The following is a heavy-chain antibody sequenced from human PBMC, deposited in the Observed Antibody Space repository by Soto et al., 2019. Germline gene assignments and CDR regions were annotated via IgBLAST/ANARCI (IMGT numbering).Heavy chain of an antibody. D-gene: IGHD1-1*01. Sequence: GGSLRLSCAASGFTFSSYAMSWVRQAPGKGLEWVSAISGSGGSTYYADSVKGRFTISRDNSKNTLYLQMNSLRAEDTAVYYCAKVVTGTVYYYYYMDVWGKGTTVTVSS. CDR1: GFTFSSYA. CDR2: ISGSGGST. V-gene: IGHV3-23*01. J-gene: IGHJ6*03. CDR3: AKVVTGTVYYYYYMDV.